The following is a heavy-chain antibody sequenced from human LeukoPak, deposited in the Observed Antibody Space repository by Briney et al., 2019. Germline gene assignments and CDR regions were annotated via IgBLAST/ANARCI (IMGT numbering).Heavy chain of an antibody. CDR2: ISYDGSNK. V-gene: IGHV3-30*04. J-gene: IGHJ3*02. CDR1: GFTSSSYA. CDR3: ARDGVAPPDAFDI. Sequence: GGSLRLSCAASGFTSSSYAMHWVRQAPGKGLEWVAVISYDGSNKYYADSVKGRFTISRDNSKNTLYLQMNSLRAEDTAVYYCARDGVAPPDAFDIWGQGTMVTVSS. D-gene: IGHD5-12*01.